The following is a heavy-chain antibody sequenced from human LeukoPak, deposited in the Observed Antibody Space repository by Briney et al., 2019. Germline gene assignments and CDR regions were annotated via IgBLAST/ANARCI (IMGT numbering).Heavy chain of an antibody. V-gene: IGHV4-39*01. D-gene: IGHD3-22*01. CDR1: GGSIRSSSYY. CDR3: ARHAGSYYTYNFDY. CDR2: IYYSGST. J-gene: IGHJ4*02. Sequence: SETLSLTCTVFGGSIRSSSYYWGWIRQPPGKGLEWIGSIYYSGSTNYKPSLRSRVTISVDTSKNQFSLKLSSVTAADTAVYYCARHAGSYYTYNFDYWGQGTLVTVSS.